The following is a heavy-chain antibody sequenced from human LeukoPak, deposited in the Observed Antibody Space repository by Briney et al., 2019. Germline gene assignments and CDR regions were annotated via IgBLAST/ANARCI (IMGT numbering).Heavy chain of an antibody. J-gene: IGHJ4*02. CDR3: ARGGATYYDFWSGYISLSKFDY. CDR1: GGSISSYY. V-gene: IGHV4-34*01. D-gene: IGHD3-3*01. Sequence: SETLSLTCTVSGGSISSYYWSWIRQPPGKGLEWIGDISHSGSTNYNPSLKSRVTISVDTSKNQFSLKLSSVTAADTAVYYCARGGATYYDFWSGYISLSKFDYWGQGTLVTVSS. CDR2: ISHSGST.